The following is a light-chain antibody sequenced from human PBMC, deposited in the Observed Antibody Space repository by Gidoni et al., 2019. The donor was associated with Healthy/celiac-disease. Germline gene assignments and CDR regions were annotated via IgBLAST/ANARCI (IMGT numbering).Light chain of an antibody. J-gene: IGKJ1*01. CDR3: QQSYSTHT. Sequence: DIQMTQSPSSLSASVGDRVTITCRASQSISSYLNWYQQKPGKAPKLLIYAASSLQSGVPSRFSGSGSGTDFTLTISSLQPEDFATYYCQQSYSTHTFXXXTKVEIK. CDR1: QSISSY. CDR2: AAS. V-gene: IGKV1-39*01.